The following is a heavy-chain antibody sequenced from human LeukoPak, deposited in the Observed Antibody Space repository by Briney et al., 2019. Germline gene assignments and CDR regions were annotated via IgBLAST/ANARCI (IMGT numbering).Heavy chain of an antibody. Sequence: SETLSLTCTVSGGSISSRSYYWGWIRQPPGKGLEWIGSIYYSGSTYYNPSLKSRVSISVDTSKNQFSLKLTSVTAADTAVYYCARLPSGTYFHYYFDLWGRGTLVTVSS. J-gene: IGHJ2*01. CDR1: GGSISSRSYY. V-gene: IGHV4-39*07. CDR2: IYYSGST. D-gene: IGHD3-10*01. CDR3: ARLPSGTYFHYYFDL.